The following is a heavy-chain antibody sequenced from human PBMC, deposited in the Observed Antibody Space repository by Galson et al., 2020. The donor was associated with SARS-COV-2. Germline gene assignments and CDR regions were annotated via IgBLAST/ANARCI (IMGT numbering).Heavy chain of an antibody. Sequence: SCVVSGFTFNSYAMSWVRQAPGQGLEWVSAISGSGISTSYADSVKGRFTIARDNSKNTLYLQMNSLRAEDTAVYYCAAGSSWYARMDVWGQGTTVTVSS. CDR1: GFTFNSYA. J-gene: IGHJ6*02. D-gene: IGHD6-13*01. CDR2: ISGSGIST. V-gene: IGHV3-23*01. CDR3: AAGSSWYARMDV.